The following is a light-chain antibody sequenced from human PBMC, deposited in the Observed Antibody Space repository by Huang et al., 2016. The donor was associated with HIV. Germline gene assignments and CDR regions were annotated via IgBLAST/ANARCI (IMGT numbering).Light chain of an antibody. Sequence: ILMTQTPLSLSVTPGQPASISCKSSQSLLHTDGKTYLYWYLQKPGQAPQLLIYEVSNRVSGGPDRFSGSGSGTDFTLKISRVEAEDAGIYYCMQSLQPASFGQGTKVEIK. J-gene: IGKJ1*01. V-gene: IGKV2D-29*01. CDR1: QSLLHTDGKTY. CDR2: EVS. CDR3: MQSLQPAS.